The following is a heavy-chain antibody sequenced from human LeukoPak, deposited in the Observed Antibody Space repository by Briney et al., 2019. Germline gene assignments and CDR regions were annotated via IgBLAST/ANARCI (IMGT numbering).Heavy chain of an antibody. CDR2: TYHSGST. J-gene: IGHJ5*02. CDR1: GYSISSGYY. D-gene: IGHD2-15*01. V-gene: IGHV4-38-2*01. Sequence: SETLSLTCAVSGYSISSGYYWGWIRQPPGKGLEWIGSTYHSGSTYYNPSLKSRVTISEDTSKNKFSLKLSSVTATDTAVYYCASTKDIVVEVGWFDPWGQGTLVTVSS. CDR3: ASTKDIVVEVGWFDP.